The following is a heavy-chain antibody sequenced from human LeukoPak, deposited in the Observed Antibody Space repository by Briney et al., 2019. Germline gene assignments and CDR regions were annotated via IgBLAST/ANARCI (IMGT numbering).Heavy chain of an antibody. CDR3: ARDQSSRHYYDSSGYWSTVDY. J-gene: IGHJ4*02. D-gene: IGHD3-22*01. CDR1: GFTFSSYG. V-gene: IGHV3-30*02. CDR2: IRYDGSNK. Sequence: GGSLRLSCAASGFTFSSYGMHWVRQAPGKGLEWVAFIRYDGSNKYYADSVKGRFTISRDNSKNTLYLQMNSLRAEDTAVYYCARDQSSRHYYDSSGYWSTVDYWGQGTLVTVSS.